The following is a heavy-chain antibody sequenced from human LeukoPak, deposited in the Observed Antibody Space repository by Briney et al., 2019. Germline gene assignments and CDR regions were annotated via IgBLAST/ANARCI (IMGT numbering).Heavy chain of an antibody. D-gene: IGHD2-15*01. CDR2: IYSGGST. J-gene: IGHJ4*02. Sequence: GGSLRLSCASSGLTVSSNYMSWVRQAPGKGLEWVSVIYSGGSTYYADSVKGRFTISRDNSKNTLYLQMNSLRAEDTAEYYCARGGTFPIFDYWGQGTLVTVSS. V-gene: IGHV3-53*01. CDR1: GLTVSSNY. CDR3: ARGGTFPIFDY.